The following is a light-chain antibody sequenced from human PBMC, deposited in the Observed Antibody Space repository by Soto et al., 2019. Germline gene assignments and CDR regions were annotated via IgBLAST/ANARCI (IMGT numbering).Light chain of an antibody. CDR1: QSISSW. Sequence: DIQMTQSPSTLSASVGDRITITCRASQSISSWLAWYKQKPGKAPKLLIYDASSLESGVPSRFSGSGSGTEFTLTISSLQPDDFATYYCQQYNSYWGTFGQGTK. J-gene: IGKJ1*01. CDR3: QQYNSYWGT. CDR2: DAS. V-gene: IGKV1-5*01.